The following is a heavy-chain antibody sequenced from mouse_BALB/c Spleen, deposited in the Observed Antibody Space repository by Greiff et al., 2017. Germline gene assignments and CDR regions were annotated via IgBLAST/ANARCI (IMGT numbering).Heavy chain of an antibody. CDR3: ARHRYDAWFAY. D-gene: IGHD2-14*01. V-gene: IGHV5-12-2*01. J-gene: IGHJ3*01. Sequence: EVKLMESGGGLVQPGGSLKLSCAASGFTFSSYTMSWVRQTPEKRLEWVAYISHGGGSTYYPDTVTGRFTISSDNAKNTLYLQLSSLKSEDTAMYYCARHRYDAWFAYWGQGTLVTVSA. CDR2: ISHGGGST. CDR1: GFTFSSYT.